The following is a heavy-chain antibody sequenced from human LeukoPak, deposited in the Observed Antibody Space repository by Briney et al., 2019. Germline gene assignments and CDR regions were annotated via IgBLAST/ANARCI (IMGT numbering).Heavy chain of an antibody. CDR1: GGSISSYY. V-gene: IGHV4-4*09. CDR3: ARRFKQLVPHYYYYYYMDV. J-gene: IGHJ6*03. CDR2: IYTSGST. Sequence: SETLSLTCTVSGGSISSYYWSWIRQPPGKGLEWIGYIYTSGSTNYNPSLKSRVTISVDTSKNQFSLRLSSVTAADTAVYYCARRFKQLVPHYYYYYYMDVWGKGTTVTVSS. D-gene: IGHD6-6*01.